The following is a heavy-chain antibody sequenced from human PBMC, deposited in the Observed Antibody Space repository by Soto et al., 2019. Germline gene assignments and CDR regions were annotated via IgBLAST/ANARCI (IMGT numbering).Heavy chain of an antibody. CDR1: GYTFTSYG. V-gene: IGHV1-18*01. D-gene: IGHD6-19*01. J-gene: IGHJ6*03. CDR3: ARAVAVAGTWDYYYMDV. Sequence: ASVKVSCKASGYTFTSYGISWVLQAPGQGLEWMGWISAYNGNTNYAQKLQGRVTMTTDTSTSTAYMELRSLRSDDTAVYYCARAVAVAGTWDYYYMDVWGKGTTVTVSS. CDR2: ISAYNGNT.